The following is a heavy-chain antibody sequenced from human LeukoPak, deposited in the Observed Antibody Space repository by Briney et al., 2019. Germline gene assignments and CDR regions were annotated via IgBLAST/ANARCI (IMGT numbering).Heavy chain of an antibody. Sequence: GASVKVSCKASGGTFSSYAISWVRQAPGQGLECMGGIIPIFGTANYAQKFQGRVTITTDESTSTAYMELSSLRSEDTAVYYCATTEGQNYDILTGYYVYWGQGTLVTVSS. CDR3: ATTEGQNYDILTGYYVY. CDR1: GGTFSSYA. J-gene: IGHJ4*02. CDR2: IIPIFGTA. V-gene: IGHV1-69*05. D-gene: IGHD3-9*01.